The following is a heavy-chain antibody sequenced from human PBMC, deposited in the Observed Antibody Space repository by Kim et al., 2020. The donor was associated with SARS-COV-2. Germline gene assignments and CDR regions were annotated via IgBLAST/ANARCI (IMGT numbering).Heavy chain of an antibody. CDR2: IYYSGST. V-gene: IGHV4-39*01. D-gene: IGHD3-22*01. CDR3: ARHLDPQKYYYDSSGYYAPFDY. Sequence: SETLSLTCTVSGGSISSSSYYWGWIRQPPGKGLEWIGSIYYSGSTYYNPSLKSRVTISVDTSKNQFSLKLSSVTAADTAVYYCARHLDPQKYYYDSSGYYAPFDYWGQGTLVTVSS. J-gene: IGHJ4*02. CDR1: GGSISSSSYY.